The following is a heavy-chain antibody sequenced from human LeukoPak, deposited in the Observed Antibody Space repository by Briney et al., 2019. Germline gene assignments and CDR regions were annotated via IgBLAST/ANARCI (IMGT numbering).Heavy chain of an antibody. D-gene: IGHD6-6*01. J-gene: IGHJ4*02. CDR1: GYTFTSYY. Sequence: ASVKVSCKASGYTFTSYYMHWVRQAPGQGLEWVGIINPSGGSTSYAQKFQGRVTMTRDTSTSTVYMELSSLRSEDTAVYYCARGRKLSRKQLVLLVEGNYFDYWGQGTLVTVSS. V-gene: IGHV1-46*01. CDR2: INPSGGST. CDR3: ARGRKLSRKQLVLLVEGNYFDY.